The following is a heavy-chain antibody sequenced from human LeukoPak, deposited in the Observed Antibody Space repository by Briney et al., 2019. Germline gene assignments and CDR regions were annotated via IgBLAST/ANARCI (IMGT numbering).Heavy chain of an antibody. V-gene: IGHV4-34*01. CDR2: INHSGST. J-gene: IGHJ3*02. CDR3: ARRVRGVNDAFNI. Sequence: SETLSLTCAVYGGSFSGYYWSWIRQPPGKGLEWIGEINHSGSTNYNPSLKSRLTISVDTSKNQFSLNLRSLTAADTAVYYCARRVRGVNDAFNIWDQGTMVTVSS. CDR1: GGSFSGYY. D-gene: IGHD3-10*01.